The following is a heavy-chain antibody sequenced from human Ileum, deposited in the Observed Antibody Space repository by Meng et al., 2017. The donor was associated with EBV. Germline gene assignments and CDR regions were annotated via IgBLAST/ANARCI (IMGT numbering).Heavy chain of an antibody. D-gene: IGHD3-22*01. Sequence: QVQLVQSGAEVKKPGVPLKLSCETSGFTFTTYFMHWLRQAPGQGLQWMGLFNPNGDVTTYSPRFQGRITLTGDTSTSTLYMELSSLTSDDTAVYYCAREMPMTCYFDQWGQGTLVTVAS. V-gene: IGHV1-46*01. CDR1: GFTFTTYF. J-gene: IGHJ4*03. CDR2: FNPNGDVT. CDR3: AREMPMTCYFDQ.